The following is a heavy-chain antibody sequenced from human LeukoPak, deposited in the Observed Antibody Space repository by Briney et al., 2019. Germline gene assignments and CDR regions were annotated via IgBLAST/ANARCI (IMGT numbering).Heavy chain of an antibody. CDR1: GFSFSSYS. CDR3: ARVRGVGATFYNYYYMDV. CDR2: ISISNTYI. D-gene: IGHD1-26*01. J-gene: IGHJ6*03. Sequence: GGSLRLSCAASGFSFSSYSMNWVRQAPGKGLEWVSSISISNTYIYYVDSVKGRFTISRDNAKSSLYLQMNSLRAEDTAVYYCARVRGVGATFYNYYYMDVWGKGTTVTVSS. V-gene: IGHV3-21*01.